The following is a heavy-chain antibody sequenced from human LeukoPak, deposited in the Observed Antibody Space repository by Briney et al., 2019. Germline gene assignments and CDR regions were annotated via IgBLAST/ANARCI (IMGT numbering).Heavy chain of an antibody. CDR2: IYYSGST. V-gene: IGHV4-39*02. D-gene: IGHD1-26*01. CDR1: GGSISSSSYY. CDR3: ARDAVGAGAFDI. Sequence: SETLSLTCTVSGGSISSSSYYWGWIRQPPGKGLEWIGSIYYSGSTYYNPSLKSRVTISVDTSKNQFSLKLSSVTAADTAVYYCARDAVGAGAFDIWGQGTMVTVSS. J-gene: IGHJ3*02.